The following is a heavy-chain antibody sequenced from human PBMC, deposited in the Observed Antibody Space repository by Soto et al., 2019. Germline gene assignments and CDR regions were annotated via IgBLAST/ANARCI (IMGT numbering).Heavy chain of an antibody. D-gene: IGHD1-1*01. CDR3: ARGYHWFDP. J-gene: IGHJ5*02. CDR2: IYYSGST. Sequence: SETLSLTCTVSGGSISSYYWSWIRQPPGKGLEWIGYIYYSGSTNYNPSLKSRVTISVDTSKNQFSLKLSSVTAADTAVYYCARGYHWFDPWGQGTLVTVSS. CDR1: GGSISSYY. V-gene: IGHV4-59*01.